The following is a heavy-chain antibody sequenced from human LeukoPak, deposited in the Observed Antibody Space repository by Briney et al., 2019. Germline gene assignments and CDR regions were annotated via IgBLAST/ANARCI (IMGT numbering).Heavy chain of an antibody. J-gene: IGHJ4*02. D-gene: IGHD5-18*01. CDR2: INPNSGGT. V-gene: IGHV1-2*02. Sequence: ASVKVSCKASGYTFTGYYMHWVRQAPGQGLEWMGWINPNSGGTNYAQKFQGRVTMTRDTSISTAYMELSRLRSDDTAVYYCARVGLSGYSYGYVDYWGQGTLVTVSS. CDR3: ARVGLSGYSYGYVDY. CDR1: GYTFTGYY.